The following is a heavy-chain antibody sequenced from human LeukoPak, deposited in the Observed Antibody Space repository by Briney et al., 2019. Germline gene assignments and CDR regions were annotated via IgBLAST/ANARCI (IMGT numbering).Heavy chain of an antibody. D-gene: IGHD5-18*01. CDR2: ISAYNGDT. V-gene: IGHV1-18*01. CDR3: ARVSCGYNCHYGMDV. J-gene: IGHJ6*02. CDR1: GFTFTAYG. Sequence: ASVKVSCKASGFTFTAYGIHCMRQAPGQGRAWMGCISAYNGDTKYAQKVQGRVSMTTDTSTSTAYMELRSLISDDRALYYCARVSCGYNCHYGMDVWGQGTTVTVSS.